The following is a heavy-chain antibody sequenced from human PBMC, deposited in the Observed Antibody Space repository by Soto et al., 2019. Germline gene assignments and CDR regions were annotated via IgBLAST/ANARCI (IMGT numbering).Heavy chain of an antibody. CDR2: ITTIFGTG. V-gene: IGHV1-69*01. D-gene: IGHD6-13*01. J-gene: IGHJ5*02. CDR3: ARGYSSSLLNWFDP. Sequence: QVQLVQSGAEVKKPGSSVKVSCKASGGTFSSYAISWVRQAPGQGLEWMGGITTIFGTGNYAQKCQGRVTITADESTSTAYMELSSLRSEDTAVYYCARGYSSSLLNWFDPWGQGTLVTVSS. CDR1: GGTFSSYA.